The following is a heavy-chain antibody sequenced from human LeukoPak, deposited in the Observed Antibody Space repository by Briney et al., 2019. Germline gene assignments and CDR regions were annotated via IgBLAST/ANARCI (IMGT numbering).Heavy chain of an antibody. Sequence: PGGSLRLSCAASGFTFSDYYMSWIRQAPGKGLEWVSYISSSGSTIYYADSVKGRFTISRDNAKNSLYLQMNSLRAEDTAVYYCARDSLAAAAAFDYWGQGTLVTVSS. J-gene: IGHJ4*02. D-gene: IGHD6-13*01. CDR3: ARDSLAAAAAFDY. V-gene: IGHV3-11*01. CDR1: GFTFSDYY. CDR2: ISSSGSTI.